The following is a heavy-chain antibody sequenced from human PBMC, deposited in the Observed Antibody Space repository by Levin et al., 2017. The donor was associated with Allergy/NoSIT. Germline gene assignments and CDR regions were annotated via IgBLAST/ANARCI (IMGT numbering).Heavy chain of an antibody. D-gene: IGHD2/OR15-2a*01. V-gene: IGHV5-51*01. J-gene: IGHJ6*02. CDR3: ARHQCTTTTCYYSLDV. Sequence: GESLKISCKGSGYSFSSYWIGWVRQTPGRGLEWMAIIYPGDSDTRYSPSFQGQVTISADKSISTAYLQWSSLKASDTAMYYCARHQCTTTTCYYSLDVWGQGTAVTVSS. CDR1: GYSFSSYW. CDR2: IYPGDSDT.